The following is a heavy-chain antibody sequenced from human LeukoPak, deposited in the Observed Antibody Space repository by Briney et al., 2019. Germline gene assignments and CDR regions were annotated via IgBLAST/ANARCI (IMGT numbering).Heavy chain of an antibody. V-gene: IGHV4-39*07. Sequence: PSETLSLTCTVSGGSISSSSYYWGWIRQPPGKGLEWIGSIYYSGSTYYNPSLKSRVTISVDTSKNQFSLKLSSVTAADTAVYYCARQLSFPAYYYDSSGYYFLSYFDYWGQGTLVTVSS. D-gene: IGHD3-22*01. CDR1: GGSISSSSYY. CDR3: ARQLSFPAYYYDSSGYYFLSYFDY. J-gene: IGHJ4*02. CDR2: IYYSGST.